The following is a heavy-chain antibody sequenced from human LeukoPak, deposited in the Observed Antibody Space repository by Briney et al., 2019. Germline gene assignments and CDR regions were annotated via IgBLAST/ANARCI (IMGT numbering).Heavy chain of an antibody. CDR2: IKPDGTEK. CDR3: ARDKYNWNDRGFDY. Sequence: GGSLRLSCAASGFSFSYYWMSWVRQAPGKGPEWVANIKPDGTEKYYVDSVKGRFTISRDNAKNSLYLQMNSLRAEDTAVYYCARDKYNWNDRGFDYWGQGTLVTVSS. V-gene: IGHV3-7*01. CDR1: GFSFSYYW. D-gene: IGHD1-1*01. J-gene: IGHJ4*02.